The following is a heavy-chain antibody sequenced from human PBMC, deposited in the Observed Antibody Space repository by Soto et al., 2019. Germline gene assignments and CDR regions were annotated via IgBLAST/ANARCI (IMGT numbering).Heavy chain of an antibody. CDR1: GYTFTSYD. V-gene: IGHV1-8*01. Sequence: QVQLVQSGAEVKKPGASVKVSCKASGYTFTSYDINWVRQATGQGLEWMGWMNPNSGNTGYAQKFQGRVTMTRNTSKSTAYMELSSLRSEDTAVYYCARGRNDFWSGFLNYYYYYGMDVWGQGTTVTVSS. J-gene: IGHJ6*02. CDR3: ARGRNDFWSGFLNYYYYYGMDV. CDR2: MNPNSGNT. D-gene: IGHD3-3*01.